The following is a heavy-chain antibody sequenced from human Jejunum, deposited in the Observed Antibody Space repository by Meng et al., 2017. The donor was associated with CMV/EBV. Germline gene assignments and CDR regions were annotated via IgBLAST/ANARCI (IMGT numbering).Heavy chain of an antibody. CDR2: ISSTSGIYT. CDR1: GFTFSDYY. D-gene: IGHD3-16*01. J-gene: IGHJ4*02. CDR3: AREGGLKRFDS. Sequence: QVQLVESGGXXVXPGXSLXLSCAASGFTFSDYYIHWIRQAPGKGLEWISYISSTSGIYTRYTDSVTGRFTVSRDNAKNSVYLQMNMLRAEDTAVYYCAREGGLKRFDSWGQGTLVTVSS. V-gene: IGHV3-11*06.